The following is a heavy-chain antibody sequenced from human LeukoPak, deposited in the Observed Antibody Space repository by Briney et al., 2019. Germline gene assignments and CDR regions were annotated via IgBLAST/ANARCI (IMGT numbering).Heavy chain of an antibody. CDR2: INPSGGST. J-gene: IGHJ4*02. Sequence: ASVKVSCKASGYTFTTYYMHWVRQAPGQGLEWMGIINPSGGSTTYAQNFQGRVTMTRDTSTSAVYMEVSSLRSEDTAVYYCAKARGGIVATIIDHWGQGALVTVSS. D-gene: IGHD5-12*01. CDR3: AKARGGIVATIIDH. CDR1: GYTFTTYY. V-gene: IGHV1-46*01.